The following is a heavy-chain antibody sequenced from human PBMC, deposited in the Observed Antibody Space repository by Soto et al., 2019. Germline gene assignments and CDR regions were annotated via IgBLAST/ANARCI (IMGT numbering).Heavy chain of an antibody. V-gene: IGHV3-23*01. D-gene: IGHD4-17*01. Sequence: GGSLRLSCAASGVTFSNSAMNWVRQAPGKGLEWVSGISGSGGSTYYEDSVKGRFTISRDNSKNTLYLQMNSLRAEDTAVYYCAKAVSRGYGDYVDYWGQGTLVTVSS. CDR3: AKAVSRGYGDYVDY. CDR1: GVTFSNSA. CDR2: ISGSGGST. J-gene: IGHJ4*02.